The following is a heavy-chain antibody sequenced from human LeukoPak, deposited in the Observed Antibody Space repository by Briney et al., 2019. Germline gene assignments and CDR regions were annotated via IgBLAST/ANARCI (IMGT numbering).Heavy chain of an antibody. D-gene: IGHD3-22*01. CDR2: IKQDGSEK. CDR3: ARSQTYYYDSSGYYYSDAFDI. Sequence: GGSLRLSCAASGFTFSSYEMNWVRQAPGKGLEWVANIKQDGSEKYYVDSVKGRFTISRDNAKNSLYLQMNSLRAEDTAVYYCARSQTYYYDSSGYYYSDAFDIWGQGTMVTVSS. J-gene: IGHJ3*02. V-gene: IGHV3-7*01. CDR1: GFTFSSYE.